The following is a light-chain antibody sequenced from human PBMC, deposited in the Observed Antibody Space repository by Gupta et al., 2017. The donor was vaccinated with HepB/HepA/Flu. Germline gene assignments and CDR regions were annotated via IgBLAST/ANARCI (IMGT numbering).Light chain of an antibody. CDR1: QSVSSN. CDR3: QQYNNWPPHT. Sequence: EIVLTQSPATLSVSAGERATLSCRASQSVSSNLAWYQQKPGKAPRLLIYGASTRATGIPARFSGSGSGTEFTLTISSLQSEDFAVYYCQQYNNWPPHTFGQGTRLEIK. J-gene: IGKJ5*01. V-gene: IGKV3-15*01. CDR2: GAS.